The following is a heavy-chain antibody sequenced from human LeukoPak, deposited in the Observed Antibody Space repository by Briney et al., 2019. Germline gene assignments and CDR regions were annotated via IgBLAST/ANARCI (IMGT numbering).Heavy chain of an antibody. CDR2: INHSGST. CDR1: GGSFSGYY. D-gene: IGHD3-10*01. V-gene: IGHV4-34*01. J-gene: IGHJ4*02. Sequence: SETLSLTCAVYGGSFSGYYWSWIRQPPGKGLEWIGEINHSGSTNYNPSLKSRVTISVDTSKNQFSLKLSSVTAADTAVYYCARARRTVTMVRGVKYYFDYWGQGTLVTVSS. CDR3: ARARRTVTMVRGVKYYFDY.